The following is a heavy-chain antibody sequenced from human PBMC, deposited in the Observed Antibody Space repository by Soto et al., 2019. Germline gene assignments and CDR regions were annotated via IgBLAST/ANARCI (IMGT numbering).Heavy chain of an antibody. CDR1: GSSISSGYY. CDR3: ARDRRAFDY. CDR2: IYHSGST. Sequence: SETLSPTCAVSGSSISSGYYWGWIRQPPGKGLECSGSIYHSGSTYYNPSLKSRVTISVDTSKNQFSLKLSSVTAADTAVYYCARDRRAFDYWGQGTLVTVSS. V-gene: IGHV4-38-2*02. J-gene: IGHJ4*02.